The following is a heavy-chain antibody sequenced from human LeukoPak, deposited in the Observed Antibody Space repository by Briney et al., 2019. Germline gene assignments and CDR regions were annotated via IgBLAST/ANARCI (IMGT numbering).Heavy chain of an antibody. CDR2: IRSKAYGGTT. D-gene: IGHD3-9*01. CDR1: GFTFGDYA. V-gene: IGHV3-49*04. J-gene: IGHJ4*02. CDR3: TRDWGYYDILTGYYEPLGLFGY. Sequence: GRSLRLSCTASGFTFGDYAMSWVRQAPGKGLEWVGFIRSKAYGGTTEYAASVKGRFTISRDDSKSIAYLQMNSLKTEDTAVYYCTRDWGYYDILTGYYEPLGLFGYWGQGTLVTVSS.